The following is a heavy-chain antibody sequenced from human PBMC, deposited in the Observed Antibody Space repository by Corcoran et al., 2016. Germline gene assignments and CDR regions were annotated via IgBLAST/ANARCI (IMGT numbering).Heavy chain of an antibody. CDR1: GYTFTSYD. CDR3: ARGITMVRGVIFGY. Sequence: QVQLVQSGAEEKKPGASVKVSCKASGYTFTSYDINWVRQATGQGLEWMGWMNPNSGNTGYAQQFQGRVTMTRNTSISTAYMELSSLRSEDTAVYYCARGITMVRGVIFGYWGQGTLVTVSS. D-gene: IGHD3-10*01. J-gene: IGHJ4*02. CDR2: MNPNSGNT. V-gene: IGHV1-8*01.